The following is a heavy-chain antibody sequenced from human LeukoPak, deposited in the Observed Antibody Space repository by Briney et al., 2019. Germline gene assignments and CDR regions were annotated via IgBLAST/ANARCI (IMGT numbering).Heavy chain of an antibody. CDR3: AKDVMHYGSGRPYYMDV. Sequence: PGGSLRLSCAASGFTFSSYAMHWVRQAPGKGLEWVAVISYDGSNKYYADSVKGRFTISRDNSNNVVSLQMNSLRAEDTAVYYCAKDVMHYGSGRPYYMDVWGKGTTVTISS. D-gene: IGHD3-10*01. CDR2: ISYDGSNK. J-gene: IGHJ6*03. V-gene: IGHV3-30*04. CDR1: GFTFSSYA.